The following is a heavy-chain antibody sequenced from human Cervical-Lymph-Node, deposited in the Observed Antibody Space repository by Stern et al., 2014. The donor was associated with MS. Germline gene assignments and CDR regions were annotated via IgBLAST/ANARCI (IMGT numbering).Heavy chain of an antibody. Sequence: QVTLRESGPALVKPTQTLTLTCTFSGFSLSTSGMRVSWIRQPPGKALEWLARIDWGDDKFYSTSLKTRLTISKDTSKNQVVLTMTNMDPVDTATYYCARIGNGMDVWGQGTTVTVSS. CDR1: GFSLSTSGMR. J-gene: IGHJ6*02. V-gene: IGHV2-70*04. CDR2: IDWGDDK. CDR3: ARIGNGMDV.